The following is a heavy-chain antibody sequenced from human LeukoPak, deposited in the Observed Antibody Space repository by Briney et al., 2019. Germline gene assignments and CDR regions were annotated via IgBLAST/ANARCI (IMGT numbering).Heavy chain of an antibody. CDR2: ISSSSSTI. D-gene: IGHD3-9*01. J-gene: IGHJ4*02. CDR3: AKAEGYDILTGLDY. Sequence: PGGSLRLSCAASGFTFSTYNMNWVRQAPGKGLEWVSYISSSSSTIYYADSVKGRFTISRDNSKNTLYLQMNSLRTEDTAVYYCAKAEGYDILTGLDYWGQGTLVTVSS. CDR1: GFTFSTYN. V-gene: IGHV3-48*01.